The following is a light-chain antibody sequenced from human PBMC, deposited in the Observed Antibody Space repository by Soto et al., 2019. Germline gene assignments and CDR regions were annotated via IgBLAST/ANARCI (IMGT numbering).Light chain of an antibody. V-gene: IGKV3-20*01. CDR3: QQYGSSPPIT. J-gene: IGKJ5*01. CDR1: QSVRSNY. Sequence: EIVLTQSPGTLSLSPGERATLSCRASQSVRSNYLAWYQQKPGQAPRLLIYAASSRATGIPDRFSGSGSGTDFTLTISRLEPEDFAVYYCQQYGSSPPITCGQGTRREI. CDR2: AAS.